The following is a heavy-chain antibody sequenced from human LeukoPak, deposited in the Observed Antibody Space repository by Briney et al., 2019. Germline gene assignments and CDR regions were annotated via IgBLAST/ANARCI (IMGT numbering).Heavy chain of an antibody. V-gene: IGHV3-74*01. CDR2: INSDGSST. D-gene: IGHD2-21*02. CDR1: GFTFSSYW. CDR3: ARVASVTGAFDI. J-gene: IGHJ3*02. Sequence: GGSLRLSCAASGFTFSSYWMHWVRQAPGKGLVWVSRINSDGSSTSYADSVKGRFTISRDNSKNTLYLQMNSLRAEDTAVYYCARVASVTGAFDIWGQGTMVTVSS.